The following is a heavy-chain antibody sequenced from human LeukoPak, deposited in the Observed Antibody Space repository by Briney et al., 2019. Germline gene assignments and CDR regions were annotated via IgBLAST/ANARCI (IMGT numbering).Heavy chain of an antibody. CDR1: GYTFTGYY. J-gene: IGHJ6*03. CDR3: AGSAEYSYGRRYYYYYMDV. CDR2: INPNSGGT. Sequence: ASVKVSCKASGYTFTGYYLHRVRQAPGQGLEWMGWINPNSGGTNYAQKFQGRITMTRDTSISTAYMELSSLRSDDTAVYYCAGSAEYSYGRRYYYYYMDVWGKGTTVTVSS. D-gene: IGHD5-18*01. V-gene: IGHV1-2*02.